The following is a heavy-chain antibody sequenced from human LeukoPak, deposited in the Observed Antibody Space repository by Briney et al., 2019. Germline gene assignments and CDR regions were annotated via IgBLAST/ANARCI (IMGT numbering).Heavy chain of an antibody. D-gene: IGHD5-12*01. J-gene: IGHJ4*02. CDR2: VSISGDNT. Sequence: PGGSLRLSCAASGFTFSSYGMSWVRQAPEKGLEWVSSVSISGDNTYYSDSVKGRFTISRDNSKDTLDLLMSSLRADDTAVYYCARGPSGYHNTGGQGTLVTVSS. V-gene: IGHV3-23*01. CDR3: ARGPSGYHNT. CDR1: GFTFSSYG.